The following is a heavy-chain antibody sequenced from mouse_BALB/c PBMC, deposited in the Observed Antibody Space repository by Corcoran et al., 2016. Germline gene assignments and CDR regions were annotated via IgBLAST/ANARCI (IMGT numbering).Heavy chain of an antibody. J-gene: IGHJ2*01. CDR2: INTHSGVP. D-gene: IGHD2-1*01. CDR3: ARRGNYAFDY. Sequence: QIQLVQSGPELKKPGETVRISCKASGYTFTTAGMQWVQKMPGKGLKWIGWINTHSGVPKYAEDFKGRFAFSLETSASTAYLQISNLKNEDTATYFWARRGNYAFDYWGQGTTLTVSS. V-gene: IGHV9-4*02. CDR1: GYTFTTAG.